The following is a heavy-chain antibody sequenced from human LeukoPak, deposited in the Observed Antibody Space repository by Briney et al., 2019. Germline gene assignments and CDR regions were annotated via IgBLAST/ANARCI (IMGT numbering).Heavy chain of an antibody. CDR2: ISAYNGNT. J-gene: IGHJ5*02. CDR1: GYTFTSYG. CDR3: ARYCSGGSCYPDDWFDP. D-gene: IGHD2-15*01. Sequence: ASVKVSCKASGYTFTSYGISWVRQAPGQGLEWMGWISAYNGNTNYAQKLQGRVTMTTDTSTSTAYMELRSLRPDDTAVYYCARYCSGGSCYPDDWFDPWGQGTLVTVSS. V-gene: IGHV1-18*04.